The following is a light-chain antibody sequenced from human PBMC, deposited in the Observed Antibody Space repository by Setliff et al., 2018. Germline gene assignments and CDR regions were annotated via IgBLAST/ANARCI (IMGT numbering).Light chain of an antibody. Sequence: QSVLTQPASVSGSPGQSITISCTGTSNDVGAYKYVSWYQQHPGEAPQLMIYAVTKRPSGVSNRFSGSKSGKAASLTISGLQAEDEADYYCCSYVRGSAYVFGTGTKVTVL. J-gene: IGLJ1*01. V-gene: IGLV2-14*03. CDR2: AVT. CDR3: CSYVRGSAYV. CDR1: SNDVGAYKY.